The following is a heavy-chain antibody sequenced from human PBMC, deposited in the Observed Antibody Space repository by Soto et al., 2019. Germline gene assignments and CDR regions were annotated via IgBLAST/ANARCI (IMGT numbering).Heavy chain of an antibody. D-gene: IGHD2-2*01. J-gene: IGHJ6*02. V-gene: IGHV1-24*01. Sequence: ASVKVSCKVSGYTLTELSMHWVRQAPGKGLEWMGGFNPEDGETIYAQKFQGRVTMTEDTSTDTAYMELSSLRSEDTAVYYCATSVVHGTGNIVVVPAATYQALNGMDVWGQGTTVTVSS. CDR2: FNPEDGET. CDR3: ATSVVHGTGNIVVVPAATYQALNGMDV. CDR1: GYTLTELS.